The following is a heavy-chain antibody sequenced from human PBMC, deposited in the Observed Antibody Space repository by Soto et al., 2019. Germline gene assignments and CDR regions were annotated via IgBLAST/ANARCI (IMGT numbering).Heavy chain of an antibody. J-gene: IGHJ6*02. CDR2: VTFSGNTV. CDR1: GFTFSDSY. Sequence: GGSLRLSCAASGFTFSDSYMSWIRQAPGKGLEWISYVTFSGNTVYYADSLKGRFTISRDNAKNTLYLQMNRLRAEDTAVYYCGRVSGREKYGMDVWGQGTTVTVSS. V-gene: IGHV3-11*01. D-gene: IGHD1-26*01. CDR3: GRVSGREKYGMDV.